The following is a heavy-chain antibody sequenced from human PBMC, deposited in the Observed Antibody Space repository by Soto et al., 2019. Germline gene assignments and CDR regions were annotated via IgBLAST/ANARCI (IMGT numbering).Heavy chain of an antibody. Sequence: EVQLVESGGGLVKPGGSLRLSCAASGFTFSSYSMNWVRQAPGKGLEWVSCISSSSSYIYNADPVKGRFTIYRDNAKMSRYLQMNSLRPEDTAVYYCAREKSGEAAFDIWGQGTMVTVSS. CDR2: ISSSSSYI. J-gene: IGHJ3*02. CDR1: GFTFSSYS. D-gene: IGHD7-27*01. V-gene: IGHV3-21*01. CDR3: AREKSGEAAFDI.